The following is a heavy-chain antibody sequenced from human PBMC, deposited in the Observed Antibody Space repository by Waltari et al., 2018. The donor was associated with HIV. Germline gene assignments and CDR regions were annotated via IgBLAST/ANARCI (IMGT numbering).Heavy chain of an antibody. J-gene: IGHJ3*02. D-gene: IGHD6-25*01. CDR1: GGSISSGRYY. Sequence: QVQLQESGPGLLKPSETLSLTCNVPGGSISSGRYYWSWIRQAPGKGLEWVGYVHYSGDTSYNPPLRSRVTISLDMSKTRFSLRLTSVAAADTALYFCARDRGASDIWGQGIMVTVSS. CDR3: ARDRGASDI. CDR2: VHYSGDT. V-gene: IGHV4-61*01.